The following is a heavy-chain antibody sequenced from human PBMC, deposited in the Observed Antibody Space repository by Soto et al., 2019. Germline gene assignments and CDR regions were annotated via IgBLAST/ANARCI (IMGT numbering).Heavy chain of an antibody. CDR1: GYTFTNSY. D-gene: IGHD3-22*01. Sequence: QVQLVQSGAEVKKPGASVKVSCKASGYTFTNSYIHWVRQAPGQGLEWMGIINPSGGSTSYAQKFQGRVTMTRDTSTSTVYMELSSLRSEDTAVYYCVGDSSGYHLFDYWGQGTLVTVSS. CDR2: INPSGGST. V-gene: IGHV1-46*01. J-gene: IGHJ4*02. CDR3: VGDSSGYHLFDY.